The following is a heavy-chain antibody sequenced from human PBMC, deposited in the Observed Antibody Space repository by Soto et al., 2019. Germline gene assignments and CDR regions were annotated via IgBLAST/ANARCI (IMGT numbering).Heavy chain of an antibody. D-gene: IGHD3-16*01. CDR2: INHSGST. J-gene: IGHJ6*02. CDR1: GGSFSGYY. CDR3: ARFAYYYGMDV. V-gene: IGHV4-34*01. Sequence: SETLSLTCAVYGGSFSGYYWSWIRQPPGKGLEWIGEINHSGSTNYNPSLKSRVTISVDTSKNQFSLKLSSVTAADTAVYYCARFAYYYGMDVWGQGTTVTVS.